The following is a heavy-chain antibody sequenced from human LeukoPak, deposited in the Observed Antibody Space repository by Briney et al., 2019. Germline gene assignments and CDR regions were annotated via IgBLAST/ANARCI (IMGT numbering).Heavy chain of an antibody. D-gene: IGHD2-8*01. V-gene: IGHV3-15*01. CDR3: TAGLGLTNDDS. CDR1: GFNFIQAW. J-gene: IGHJ4*02. CDR2: IKENAVGGAI. Sequence: GGSLRLSCGASGFNFIQAWMSWVRQTPGKGLEWIGRIKENAVGGAIDYAAPVQGRFTISRDDSRNTVYLDMNSLKTEDTAVYYCTAGLGLTNDDSWGQGTLVTVSS.